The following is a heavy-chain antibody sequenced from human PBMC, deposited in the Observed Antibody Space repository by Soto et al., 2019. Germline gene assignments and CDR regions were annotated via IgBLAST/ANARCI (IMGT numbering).Heavy chain of an antibody. CDR1: GGSISSSSYY. Sequence: PPETLSPTCTVSGGSISSSSYYWGWIRQPPGKGLELIWWIYYSGSTYYNPSLKSRVTISVDTSKNQFSLKLSSVTAADTAVYYCARAFTAMVGIVPEYYFDYWGQGALVTVSS. D-gene: IGHD5-18*01. J-gene: IGHJ4*02. CDR3: ARAFTAMVGIVPEYYFDY. V-gene: IGHV4-39*07. CDR2: IYYSGST.